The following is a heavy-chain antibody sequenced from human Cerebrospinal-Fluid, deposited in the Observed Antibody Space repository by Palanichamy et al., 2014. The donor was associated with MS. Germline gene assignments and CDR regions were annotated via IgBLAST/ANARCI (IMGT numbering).Heavy chain of an antibody. J-gene: IGHJ3*02. CDR3: ARDRSHLQIPDAFDI. CDR1: GYIFSDYA. CDR2: INTGNGKT. V-gene: IGHV1-3*04. Sequence: QVQLVQSGAEVKKPEASVKVSCKASGYIFSDYAIHWVRQAPGQNFEWMGWINTGNGKTQYSQKFQGRVTIIRDTSANTAYLDVGSLRSEDTAVYYCARDRSHLQIPDAFDIWGQGTMVTVSA.